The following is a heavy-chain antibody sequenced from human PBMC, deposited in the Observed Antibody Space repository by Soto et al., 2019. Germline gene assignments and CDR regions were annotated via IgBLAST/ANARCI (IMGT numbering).Heavy chain of an antibody. Sequence: ASVKVSCKASGGTFSSYAISWVRQAPGQGLEWMGGIIPIFGTANYAQKFQGRVTITADESTSTAYMELSSLRSEDTAVYYCARAVGGYCSSTSCYAFDIWGQGTMVTVSS. CDR2: IIPIFGTA. V-gene: IGHV1-69*13. CDR1: GGTFSSYA. J-gene: IGHJ3*02. CDR3: ARAVGGYCSSTSCYAFDI. D-gene: IGHD2-2*03.